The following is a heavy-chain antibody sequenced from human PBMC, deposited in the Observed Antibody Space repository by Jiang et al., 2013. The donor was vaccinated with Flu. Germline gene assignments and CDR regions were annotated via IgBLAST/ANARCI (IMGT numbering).Heavy chain of an antibody. CDR3: ARASAVAGTFVFDY. V-gene: IGHV4-30-4*08. CDR2: IFYSWST. J-gene: IGHJ4*02. Sequence: GPGLVKPSQTLSLTCAVSGGSTSSDDYYWNWIRQPPGKGLEWIGYIFYSWSTYYNPSLKSRVTISVDTSQNQFSLSLSSVTAADTAVYYCARASAVAGTFVFDYWGQGTL. CDR1: GGSTSSDDYY. D-gene: IGHD6-19*01.